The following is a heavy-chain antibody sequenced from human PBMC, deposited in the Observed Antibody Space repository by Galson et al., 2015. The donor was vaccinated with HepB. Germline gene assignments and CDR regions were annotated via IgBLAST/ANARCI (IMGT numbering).Heavy chain of an antibody. CDR1: GFTFDDYA. CDR2: ISWNSGSI. D-gene: IGHD4-11*01. V-gene: IGHV3-9*01. Sequence: SLRLSCAASGFTFDDYAMHWVRQAPGKGLEWVSGISWNSGSIAYADSVKGRFTISRDNAKNSLYLQMNSLRAEDTAFYYCAKAMTTASYYYYYMDVWGRGTTVTVSS. CDR3: AKAMTTASYYYYYMDV. J-gene: IGHJ6*03.